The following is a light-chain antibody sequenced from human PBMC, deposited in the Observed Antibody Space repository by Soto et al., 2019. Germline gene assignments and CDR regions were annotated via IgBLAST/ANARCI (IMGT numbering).Light chain of an antibody. Sequence: DIQMTQSPSTLSASVADRVTITCRASQSSSKSLAWYQQKPGQAPNLLVYDASSLQSGVPSRFSGSGSGTEFTLTITSLQPDDFATYYCLQYTAYPYTFGQGTKLEIK. V-gene: IGKV1-5*01. J-gene: IGKJ2*01. CDR1: QSSSKS. CDR3: LQYTAYPYT. CDR2: DAS.